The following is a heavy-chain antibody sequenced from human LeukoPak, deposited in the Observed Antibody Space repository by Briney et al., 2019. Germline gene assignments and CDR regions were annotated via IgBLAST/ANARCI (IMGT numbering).Heavy chain of an antibody. CDR1: GFTFSDYY. Sequence: GGSLRLSCAASGFTFSDYYMSWVRQAPGKGLEWVSYISSSGSTIYYADSVKGRFTICRDNAKNSLYLQMTSLRADVTAVYYCARDLSLVTIFGVVIDKYFDYWGQGTLVTVSS. D-gene: IGHD3-3*01. CDR2: ISSSGSTI. J-gene: IGHJ4*02. CDR3: ARDLSLVTIFGVVIDKYFDY. V-gene: IGHV3-11*04.